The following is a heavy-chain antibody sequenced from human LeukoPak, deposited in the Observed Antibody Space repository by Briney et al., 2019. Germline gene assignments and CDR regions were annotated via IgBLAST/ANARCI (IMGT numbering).Heavy chain of an antibody. CDR2: ITTSSSYI. D-gene: IGHD2-2*01. CDR3: AKVGYVVPAAIGLLPYYMDV. CDR1: GFTFSSYS. V-gene: IGHV3-21*04. J-gene: IGHJ6*03. Sequence: KSGGSLRLSCAASGFTFSSYSLNWVRQAPGKGLEWVSSITTSSSYIYYADSVKGRFTISRDNAKNSLYLQMNSLRAEDTAVYYCAKVGYVVPAAIGLLPYYMDVWGRGTTVTISS.